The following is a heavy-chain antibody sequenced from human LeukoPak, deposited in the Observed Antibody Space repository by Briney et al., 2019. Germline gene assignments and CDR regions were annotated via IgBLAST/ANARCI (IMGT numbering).Heavy chain of an antibody. V-gene: IGHV3-48*01. CDR1: GFTFSSYS. J-gene: IGHJ4*02. CDR2: ISSSSSTI. Sequence: GGSLRLSCAASGFTFSSYSMNWVRQAPGKGLEGVSYISSSSSTIYYADSVKGRFTISRDNAKNSLYLQMNSLRAEDTAVYYCARDALGRWLHQLIPRFDYWGPGTMVTVSS. D-gene: IGHD5-24*01. CDR3: ARDALGRWLHQLIPRFDY.